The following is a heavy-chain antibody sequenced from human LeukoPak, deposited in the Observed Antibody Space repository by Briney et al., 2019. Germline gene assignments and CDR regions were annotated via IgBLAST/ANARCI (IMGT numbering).Heavy chain of an antibody. D-gene: IGHD2-21*02. Sequence: SETLSLTCTVSGGSISSTYDHWDWIRPPPGKGLEWLGSIRYSGTTYYNPPLKGRVTIFVDTSNNQFSLRLRSVTAADTAVYYCARRLHYFDYWGQGSLVTVSS. V-gene: IGHV4-39*01. J-gene: IGHJ4*02. CDR3: ARRLHYFDY. CDR1: GGSISSTYDH. CDR2: IRYSGTT.